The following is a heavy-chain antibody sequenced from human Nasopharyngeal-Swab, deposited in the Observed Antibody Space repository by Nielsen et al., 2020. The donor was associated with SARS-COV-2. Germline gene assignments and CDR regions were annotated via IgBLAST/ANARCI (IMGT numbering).Heavy chain of an antibody. CDR3: ARDGLDYDFWSAYFMDV. D-gene: IGHD3-3*01. CDR1: GFTFNNYN. V-gene: IGHV3-21*01. Sequence: GGSLRLSRAASGFTFNNYNFNWDRQARGKGLEWVSSISSSSSYIYYADSVKGRFTISRDNAKNSLYLQMNSLRAEDTAVYYCARDGLDYDFWSAYFMDVWGQGTTVTVSS. CDR2: ISSSSSYI. J-gene: IGHJ6*02.